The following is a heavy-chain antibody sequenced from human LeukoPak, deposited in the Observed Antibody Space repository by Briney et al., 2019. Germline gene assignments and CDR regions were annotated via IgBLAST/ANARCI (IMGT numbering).Heavy chain of an antibody. J-gene: IGHJ5*02. CDR1: GGSISSGSYY. Sequence: SETLSLTCTVPGGSISSGSYYWSWIRQPAGKGLEWIGRIYTSGSTIYSPSLQSRVTMSVDTSRNQFSLKLSSATAADTAVYYCARGSEWLSPWGQGTLVTVSS. D-gene: IGHD3-3*01. CDR2: IYTSGST. CDR3: ARGSEWLSP. V-gene: IGHV4-61*02.